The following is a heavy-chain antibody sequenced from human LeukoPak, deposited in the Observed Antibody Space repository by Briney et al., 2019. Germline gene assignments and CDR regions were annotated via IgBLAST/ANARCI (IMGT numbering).Heavy chain of an antibody. CDR3: AREVGTTVGYNGMDV. CDR1: GGTFSSYA. V-gene: IGHV1-69*06. Sequence: ASVKVSCKASGGTFSSYAVSWVRQAPGQGLEWMGGIIPIFGTANYAQKFQGRVTITADKSTSTAYMELSSLRSEDTAVYYCAREVGTTVGYNGMDVWGKGTTVTVSS. J-gene: IGHJ6*04. D-gene: IGHD1-1*01. CDR2: IIPIFGTA.